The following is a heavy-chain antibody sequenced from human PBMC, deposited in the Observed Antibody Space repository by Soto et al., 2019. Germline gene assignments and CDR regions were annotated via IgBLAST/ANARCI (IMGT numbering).Heavy chain of an antibody. D-gene: IGHD3-3*01. CDR3: AREVDYDFWSGFNTHPYYFDD. CDR2: ISADGSNT. J-gene: IGHJ4*02. V-gene: IGHV3-30-3*01. CDR1: GFTFSRHT. Sequence: QVHLVESGGGVVQPGRSLRLSCAASGFTFSRHTMHWVRQAPGKGLEWVAAISADGSNTYYADSVKGRFTISRDNSKNTLYLQMNSLSSEYTAVHHCAREVDYDFWSGFNTHPYYFDDWGQGNLVTVS.